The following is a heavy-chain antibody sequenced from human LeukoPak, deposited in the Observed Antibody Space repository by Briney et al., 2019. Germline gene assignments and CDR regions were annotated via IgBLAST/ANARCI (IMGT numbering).Heavy chain of an antibody. CDR2: IRYDGNNK. D-gene: IGHD3-22*01. CDR1: GFTFSSYG. CDR3: AKSYYYDSSYTNYFDY. V-gene: IGHV3-30*02. Sequence: PGGSLRLSCAASGFTFSSYGMHWVRQAPGKGLEWVAFIRYDGNNKYSADSVKGRFTISRDNSKNTLNLQMNSLRAEDTAVYYCAKSYYYDSSYTNYFDYWGQGTLVTVSS. J-gene: IGHJ4*02.